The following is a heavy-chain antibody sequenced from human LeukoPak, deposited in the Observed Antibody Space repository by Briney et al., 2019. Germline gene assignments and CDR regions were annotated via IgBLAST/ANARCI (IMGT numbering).Heavy chain of an antibody. CDR1: GYSFTSYW. J-gene: IGHJ3*02. CDR2: IYPGDSDT. V-gene: IGHV5-51*01. Sequence: GESRKISCKGSGYSFTSYWIGWVRQMPGKGLEWMGIIYPGDSDTRYSPSFQGQVTISADKSISTAYLQWSSLKASDTAMYYCAILRGSSWYYDAFDIWGQGTLVTVSS. CDR3: AILRGSSWYYDAFDI. D-gene: IGHD6-13*01.